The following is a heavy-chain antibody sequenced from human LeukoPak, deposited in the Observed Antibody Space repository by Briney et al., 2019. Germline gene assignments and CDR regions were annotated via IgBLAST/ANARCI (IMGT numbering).Heavy chain of an antibody. CDR1: GASITRYF. V-gene: IGHV4-59*01. J-gene: IGHJ4*02. CDR2: ISSGGST. CDR3: ARGDDYKSTLFDY. D-gene: IGHD5-12*01. Sequence: SETLSLTCTVSGASITRYFWNWIRQPPGKELEWIGYISSGGSTNYNPSLKSRVTISIDTSKNQFSLKLTSATAADTAVYYCARGDDYKSTLFDYWGQGALVTVSS.